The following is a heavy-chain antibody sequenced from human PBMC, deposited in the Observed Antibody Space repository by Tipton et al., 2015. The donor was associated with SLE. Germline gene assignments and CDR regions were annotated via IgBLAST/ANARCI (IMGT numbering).Heavy chain of an antibody. V-gene: IGHV4-38-2*01. CDR2: IYYSGST. CDR3: ARLSGDSTWYVDL. D-gene: IGHD7-27*01. J-gene: IGHJ2*01. CDR1: GEALGSGYF. Sequence: GEALGSGYFWGWIRQPPGKGLEWIGSIYYSGSTYYNPSLKSRVSMSIDTSKNQFSLRLSSVTAADTAVYYCARLSGDSTWYVDLWGRGTLVTVSS.